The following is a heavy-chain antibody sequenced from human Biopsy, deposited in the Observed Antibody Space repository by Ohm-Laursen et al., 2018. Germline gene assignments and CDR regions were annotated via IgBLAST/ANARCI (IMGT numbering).Heavy chain of an antibody. J-gene: IGHJ3*02. D-gene: IGHD3-22*01. CDR1: GGSLSSYY. V-gene: IGHV4-4*07. CDR2: IYSSGST. Sequence: SQTLSLTCAVSGGSLSSYYWSWIRQPAGKGLEWIGRIYSSGSTNYNPSLKSRVTLSMDTPKRQFSLKLSFVTAADTAVYYCARWTPEYDSSRYYLDAFDIWGQGTKVTVSS. CDR3: ARWTPEYDSSRYYLDAFDI.